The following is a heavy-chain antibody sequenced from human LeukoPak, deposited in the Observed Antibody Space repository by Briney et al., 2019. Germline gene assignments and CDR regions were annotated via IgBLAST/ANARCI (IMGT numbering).Heavy chain of an antibody. CDR1: GFTFSSYA. CDR2: ISGSGGRT. Sequence: GGSLRLSCAASGFTFSSYAMTWVRQAPGKGLEWVSAISGSGGRTYYADSVKGRFTISRDNPKNTLYLQMNSLRAEDTAVYYCAKENDFWSGNYFDYWGQGTLVTVSS. CDR3: AKENDFWSGNYFDY. J-gene: IGHJ4*02. D-gene: IGHD3-3*01. V-gene: IGHV3-23*01.